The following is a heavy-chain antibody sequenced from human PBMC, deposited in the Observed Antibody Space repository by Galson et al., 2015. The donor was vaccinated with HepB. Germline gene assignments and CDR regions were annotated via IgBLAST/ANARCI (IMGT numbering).Heavy chain of an antibody. CDR2: ISYDGSNK. V-gene: IGHV3-30-3*01. CDR3: ARPYYYDSSGYYFLY. J-gene: IGHJ4*02. CDR1: GFTFSSYA. Sequence: SLRLSCAASGFTFSSYAMHWVRQAPGKGLEWVAVISYDGSNKYYADSVKGRFTISRDNSKNTLYLQMNSLRAEDTAVYYCARPYYYDSSGYYFLYWGQGTLVTVSS. D-gene: IGHD3-22*01.